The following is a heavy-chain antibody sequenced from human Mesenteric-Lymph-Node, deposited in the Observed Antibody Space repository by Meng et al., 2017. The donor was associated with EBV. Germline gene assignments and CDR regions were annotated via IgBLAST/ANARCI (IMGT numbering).Heavy chain of an antibody. D-gene: IGHD3-22*01. J-gene: IGHJ4*02. Sequence: QVQLQQSGPGLVKPSXTLSLTCAXSGDIVSSNSPAWNWIRQSPSRGLEWLGRTYYRSKWYNDYAVSVKSRITINPDTSKNQFSLQLNSVTPEDTAVYYCARDSSSSAYSPFDYWGQGTLVTVSS. CDR1: GDIVSSNSPA. V-gene: IGHV6-1*01. CDR2: TYYRSKWYN. CDR3: ARDSSSSAYSPFDY.